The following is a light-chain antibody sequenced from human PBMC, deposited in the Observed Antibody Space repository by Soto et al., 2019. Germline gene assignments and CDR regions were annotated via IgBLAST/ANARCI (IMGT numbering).Light chain of an antibody. CDR2: SNN. V-gene: IGLV1-44*01. CDR1: TSNIGSNN. J-gene: IGLJ3*02. Sequence: QAVVTQPPSASGTPGQRVSISCSGTTSNIGSNNVNWYQQFPGTAPKLLIYSNNQRPSGVPDRFSGSRSGTAASLAISGLQSEDEAEYYCAAWEDSLSGWVFGGGTKVTVL. CDR3: AAWEDSLSGWV.